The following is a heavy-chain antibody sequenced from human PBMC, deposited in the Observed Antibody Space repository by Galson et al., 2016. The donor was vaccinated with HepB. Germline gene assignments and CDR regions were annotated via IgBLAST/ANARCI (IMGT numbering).Heavy chain of an antibody. V-gene: IGHV3-23*01. D-gene: IGHD6-19*01. CDR3: ARFTQEWLDRVYYFDY. CDR2: ISGDGGST. Sequence: SLRLSCAASGFTFGRYAMSWVRQAPGKGLEWVSAISGDGGSTYYAGSVQGRFTSSRDRSTNTMYLQMNSLRTDDTAVYYCARFTQEWLDRVYYFDYWAREPWSPSPQ. CDR1: GFTFGRYA. J-gene: IGHJ4*02.